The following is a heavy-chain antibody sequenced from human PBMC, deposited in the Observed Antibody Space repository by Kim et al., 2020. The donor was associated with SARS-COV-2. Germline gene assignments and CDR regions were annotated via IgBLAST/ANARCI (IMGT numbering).Heavy chain of an antibody. V-gene: IGHV1-69*04. Sequence: NNAQMFQGRVTITADKSTSTAYMDLSSLTSYDPAIYYCARDVREVGAFDIWGQGTLVTVSS. J-gene: IGHJ3*02. CDR3: ARDVREVGAFDI.